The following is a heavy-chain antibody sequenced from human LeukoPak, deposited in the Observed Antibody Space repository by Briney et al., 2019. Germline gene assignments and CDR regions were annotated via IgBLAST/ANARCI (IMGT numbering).Heavy chain of an antibody. V-gene: IGHV3-7*01. D-gene: IGHD4-23*01. Sequence: GGSLRLSCAASHFTFTSYWMSWVRQAPGKGLERVANIKPDGSEKYYVDSVKGRFTISRDNAKNSLYLQMNSLRAEDTAVYYCARDSEILDYGGNPGRGPYYYYMDVWGKGTTVTVSS. CDR3: ARDSEILDYGGNPGRGPYYYYMDV. CDR2: IKPDGSEK. J-gene: IGHJ6*03. CDR1: HFTFTSYW.